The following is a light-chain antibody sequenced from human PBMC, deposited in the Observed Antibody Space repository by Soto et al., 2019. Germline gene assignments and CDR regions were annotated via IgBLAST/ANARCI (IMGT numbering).Light chain of an antibody. CDR1: QDSRSY. CDR2: GAS. CDR3: QQYNSYPLT. Sequence: DIQLTQSPSSLSASVGDRVTITCRASQDSRSYLAWYQQKPGKAPKLLIYGASALQSGVPSRFSGSGSGTEFTLSISSLQPEDFAAYYCQQYNSYPLTFGGGTKVEFK. J-gene: IGKJ4*01. V-gene: IGKV1-9*01.